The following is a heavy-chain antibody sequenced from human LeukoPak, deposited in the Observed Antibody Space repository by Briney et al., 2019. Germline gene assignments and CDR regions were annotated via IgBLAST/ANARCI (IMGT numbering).Heavy chain of an antibody. Sequence: ASVKVSCKASGGTFSSYAISWVRQAPGQGLEWMGWISAYNGNTNYAQKLQGRVTMTTDTSTSTAYMELRSLRSDDTAVYYCARDRVAARQYYGMDVWGQGTTVTVSS. J-gene: IGHJ6*02. CDR1: GGTFSSYA. D-gene: IGHD2-15*01. CDR3: ARDRVAARQYYGMDV. CDR2: ISAYNGNT. V-gene: IGHV1-18*01.